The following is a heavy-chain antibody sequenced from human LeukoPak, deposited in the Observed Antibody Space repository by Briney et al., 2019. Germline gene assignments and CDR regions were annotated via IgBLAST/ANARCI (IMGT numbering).Heavy chain of an antibody. CDR3: ARGSALNTAMVLIDY. D-gene: IGHD5-18*01. CDR1: GFTFSSYS. V-gene: IGHV3-21*01. Sequence: GGSLRLSCAASGFTFSSYSMNWVRQAPGKGLEWVSSISSSSSYIYYADSVKGRFTISRDNAKNSLYLQMNSLRAEDTAVYYCARGSALNTAMVLIDYWGQGTLVTVSS. CDR2: ISSSSSYI. J-gene: IGHJ4*02.